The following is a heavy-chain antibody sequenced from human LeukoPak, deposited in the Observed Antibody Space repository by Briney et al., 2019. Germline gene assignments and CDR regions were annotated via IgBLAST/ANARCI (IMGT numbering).Heavy chain of an antibody. CDR2: ITSKTDGGTT. J-gene: IGHJ6*03. D-gene: IGHD3-16*01. Sequence: GGSLRLSCAASGCTFSNAWMSWVRRAPGKWLEWVGRITSKTDGGTTDYAAPVKGRFTISRDDSKNTLYLQMNSLKTEDTAVYYCTTKSTTKADYDYVWGSRYYYYYMDVWGKGTTVTVSS. V-gene: IGHV3-15*01. CDR3: TTKSTTKADYDYVWGSRYYYYYMDV. CDR1: GCTFSNAW.